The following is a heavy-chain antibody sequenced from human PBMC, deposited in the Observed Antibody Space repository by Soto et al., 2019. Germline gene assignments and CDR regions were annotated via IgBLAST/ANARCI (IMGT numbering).Heavy chain of an antibody. CDR2: VSKDGSNT. Sequence: QVQLVESGGGVVQPGRSLRLSCAASGFTFNFFAMHWVRQAPGKGLEWVAAVSKDGSNTYYADSVKGRFTISRDNPKNTLYRQMNSLRVEDTAVYYCARDIWWEPGVDAFHIWGQGTMVTVSP. CDR1: GFTFNFFA. J-gene: IGHJ3*02. CDR3: ARDIWWEPGVDAFHI. D-gene: IGHD1-26*01. V-gene: IGHV3-30-3*01.